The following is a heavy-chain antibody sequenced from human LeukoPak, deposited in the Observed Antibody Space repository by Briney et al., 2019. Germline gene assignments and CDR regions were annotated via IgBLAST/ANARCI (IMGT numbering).Heavy chain of an antibody. V-gene: IGHV1-69*04. Sequence: SVTVSCKASGGTFSSYAISWVRQAPGQGLEWMGRIIPIFGIANYAQKFQGRVTITADKSTSTAYMELSSLRSEDTAVYYCASAHCSSTSCSRRLDWFDPWGQGTLVTVSS. CDR1: GGTFSSYA. CDR3: ASAHCSSTSCSRRLDWFDP. D-gene: IGHD2-2*01. J-gene: IGHJ5*02. CDR2: IIPIFGIA.